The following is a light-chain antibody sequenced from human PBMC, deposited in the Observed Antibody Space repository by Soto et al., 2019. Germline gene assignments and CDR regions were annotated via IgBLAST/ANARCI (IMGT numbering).Light chain of an antibody. Sequence: SALTQPASVSGSPGQSITISCTGTSSDVGGYNYVSWYQQHPGKAPKLMIYEVSNRPSGVSNRFSGSKSGNTASLTISGLQAEDEADYYCLLYYGGDQPRAIFGGGTKLTVL. J-gene: IGLJ2*01. CDR1: SSDVGGYNY. CDR2: EVS. CDR3: LLYYGGDQPRAI. V-gene: IGLV2-14*01.